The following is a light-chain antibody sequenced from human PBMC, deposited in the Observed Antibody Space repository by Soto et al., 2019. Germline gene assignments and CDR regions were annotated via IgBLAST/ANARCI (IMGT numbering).Light chain of an antibody. V-gene: IGKV1-27*01. CDR1: QSISTY. CDR3: QKYNSAPFT. CDR2: AAS. J-gene: IGKJ3*01. Sequence: DIQMTQSPSSLSASVGDRVTITCRASQSISTYLTWYQQKPGKVPKLLIYAASTLQTGVPSRFSVSGSGTDFTLTISSLQPEDVATYYWQKYNSAPFTFGPGTKVDLK.